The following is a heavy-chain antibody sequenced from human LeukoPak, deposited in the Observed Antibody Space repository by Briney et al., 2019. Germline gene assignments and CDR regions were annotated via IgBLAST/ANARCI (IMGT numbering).Heavy chain of an antibody. CDR1: GFTFSSHW. Sequence: GGSLILSCAASGFTFSSHWMHWVRQAPGKGLVWVSRIDNDGSHTNYADSVKGRFTISRDNAKSMLWLQMNSLRVEDTAVYYCVRDRPHNWFDPWGQGILVTVSS. J-gene: IGHJ5*02. CDR3: VRDRPHNWFDP. V-gene: IGHV3-74*01. CDR2: IDNDGSHT.